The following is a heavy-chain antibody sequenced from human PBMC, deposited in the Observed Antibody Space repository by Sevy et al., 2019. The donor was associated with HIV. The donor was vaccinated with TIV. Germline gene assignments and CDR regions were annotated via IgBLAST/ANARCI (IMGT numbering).Heavy chain of an antibody. CDR1: GFTFSSYS. J-gene: IGHJ6*02. D-gene: IGHD1-26*01. CDR3: ARDTGGAPRRSYYYYGMDV. CDR2: ISSSSSYI. V-gene: IGHV3-21*01. Sequence: GGSLRLSCAASGFTFSSYSMNWVRQAPGKGLEWVSSISSSSSYIYYVDSVKGRFTISRDNAKNSLYLQMNSLGAEDTAVYYCARDTGGAPRRSYYYYGMDVWGQGTTVTVSS.